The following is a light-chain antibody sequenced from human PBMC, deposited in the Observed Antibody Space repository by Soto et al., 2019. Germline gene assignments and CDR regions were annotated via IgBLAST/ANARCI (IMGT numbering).Light chain of an antibody. CDR2: GGS. CDR1: QSVGTS. Sequence: EVVLTQSPDTLSLSPGERATLSCRASQSVGTSLAWYQQKPGQAPRLLIYGGSIRATGIPDRFGGSGSGTGFTLTVRRVEPEDFAVYHCQQYGTSPFTFRGGTKMEMK. V-gene: IGKV3-20*01. J-gene: IGKJ4*01. CDR3: QQYGTSPFT.